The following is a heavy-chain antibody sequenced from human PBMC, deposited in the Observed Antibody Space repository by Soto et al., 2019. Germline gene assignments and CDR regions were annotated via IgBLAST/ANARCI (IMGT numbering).Heavy chain of an antibody. D-gene: IGHD1-26*01. J-gene: IGHJ4*02. CDR2: SIPTCGTA. CDR3: ARGPWVELPYYFDY. CDR1: GGTFISYS. Sequence: VQETCKTSGGTFISYSSSWVGQAPGQGLEWMGGSIPTCGTANYAQKFQGRVTITADESTSTAYMQLSSLRSEDTAVYYCARGPWVELPYYFDYWGQGTLVTVSS. V-gene: IGHV1-69*01.